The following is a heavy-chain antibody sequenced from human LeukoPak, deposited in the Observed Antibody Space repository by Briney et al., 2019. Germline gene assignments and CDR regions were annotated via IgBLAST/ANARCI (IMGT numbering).Heavy chain of an antibody. CDR1: GGSISSYY. CDR3: ARTAGSRGGYNWFDP. CDR2: IYYSGST. V-gene: IGHV4-59*01. D-gene: IGHD6-13*01. Sequence: SETLSLTCTVSGGSISSYYWSWILQPPGQGLEWIGYIYYSGSTNYNPSLKSRVTISVDSSKNQFSLKLSSVTAADTAVYYCARTAGSRGGYNWFDPWGQGTLVTVSS. J-gene: IGHJ5*02.